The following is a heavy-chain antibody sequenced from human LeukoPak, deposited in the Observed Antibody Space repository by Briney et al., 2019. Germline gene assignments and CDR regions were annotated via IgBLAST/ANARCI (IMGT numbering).Heavy chain of an antibody. CDR3: AARSSGNPYF. Sequence: GGSLRLSWTASGLTLSNYWMIWVRQAPGKGLQWVAKIKQDGSEKYYVDSVKGRFTISRDNAENSLYLQMNSLRVEDTAVYYCAARSSGNPYFWGQGTLVTVSS. J-gene: IGHJ4*02. V-gene: IGHV3-7*03. CDR2: IKQDGSEK. CDR1: GLTLSNYW. D-gene: IGHD1-26*01.